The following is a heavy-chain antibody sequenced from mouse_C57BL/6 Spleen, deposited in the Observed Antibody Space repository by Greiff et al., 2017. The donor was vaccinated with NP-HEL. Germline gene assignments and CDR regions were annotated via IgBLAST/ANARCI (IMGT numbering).Heavy chain of an antibody. V-gene: IGHV1-69*01. CDR3: ARGLTGYAMDY. CDR2: IDSSDSYT. D-gene: IGHD4-1*01. CDR1: GYTFTSYW. J-gene: IGHJ4*01. Sequence: VQLQQSGAELVMPGASVKLSCKASGYTFTSYWMHWVKQRPGQGLEWIGEIDSSDSYTNYNQKFEGKSTLTVDKSSSTAYMQLSSLTSEDSAVYYCARGLTGYAMDYWGQGTSVTVSS.